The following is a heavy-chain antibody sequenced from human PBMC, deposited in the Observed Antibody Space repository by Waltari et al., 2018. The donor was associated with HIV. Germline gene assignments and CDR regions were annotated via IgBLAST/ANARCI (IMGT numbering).Heavy chain of an antibody. CDR3: VKEHQYSHSWYSYYGMDV. V-gene: IGHV3-23*01. CDR2: ISGSGGST. J-gene: IGHJ6*02. Sequence: EVQVLESGGALVQPGGSLRLHREAIGLPFSNYGTSWVRQAPGKGLEWVSTISGSGGSTYYADSVKGRFTVSRDNSKNTLYLQMNSLRAEDTAVYFCVKEHQYSHSWYSYYGMDVWGQGTTVTVSS. D-gene: IGHD6-13*01. CDR1: GLPFSNYG.